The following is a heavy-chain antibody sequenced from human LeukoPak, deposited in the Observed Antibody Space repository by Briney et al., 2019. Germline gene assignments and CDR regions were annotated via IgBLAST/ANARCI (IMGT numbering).Heavy chain of an antibody. CDR1: GGTFSSYA. V-gene: IGHV1-69*04. CDR2: IIPILGIA. D-gene: IGHD3-10*01. J-gene: IGHJ3*02. Sequence: ASVKVSCKASGGTFSSYATSWVRQAPGQGLEWMGRIIPILGIANYAQKFQGRVTITADKSTSTAYMELSSLRSEDTAVYYCARILMGSFDIWGQGTMVTVSS. CDR3: ARILMGSFDI.